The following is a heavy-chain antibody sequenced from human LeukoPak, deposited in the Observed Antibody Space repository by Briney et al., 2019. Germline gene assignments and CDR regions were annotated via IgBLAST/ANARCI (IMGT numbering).Heavy chain of an antibody. J-gene: IGHJ4*02. CDR1: GPTFSSYA. D-gene: IGHD3-22*01. CDR3: AKVLYDSSGYYYV. CDR2: ISGSGGST. Sequence: AGGSLRLSCAASGPTFSSYAMSWVRQAPGKGLEWVSAISGSGGSTYYADSVKGRFTISRDNSKNTLYLQMNSLRAEDTAVYYCAKVLYDSSGYYYVWGQGTLVTVSS. V-gene: IGHV3-23*01.